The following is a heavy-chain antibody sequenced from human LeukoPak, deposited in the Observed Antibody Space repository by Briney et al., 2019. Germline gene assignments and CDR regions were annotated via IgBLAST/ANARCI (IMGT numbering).Heavy chain of an antibody. CDR3: AREGIDWNYLYYFDY. J-gene: IGHJ4*02. CDR1: GLTFRSYS. Sequence: PGGSLRLSCAGSGLTFRSYSMNWVRQAPGKGLEWVSSISSFSDYMYYADSVRGRFTISRDNARNALYLQMNSLRAEDTAVYYCAREGIDWNYLYYFDYWGQGTLVTVSS. D-gene: IGHD1-7*01. V-gene: IGHV3-21*01. CDR2: ISSFSDYM.